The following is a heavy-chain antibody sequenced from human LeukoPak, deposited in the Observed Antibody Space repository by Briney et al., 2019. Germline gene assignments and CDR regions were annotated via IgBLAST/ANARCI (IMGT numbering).Heavy chain of an antibody. V-gene: IGHV3-15*01. CDR2: IKSKTDGGTT. CDR1: GFTFSNAW. CDR3: TTDIVVLDPGY. J-gene: IGHJ4*02. Sequence: GGSLRLSCAASGFTFSNAWMSWVHQAPGKGLEWVGRIKSKTDGGTTDYAAPVKGRFTISRDDSKNTLYLQMNSLKTEDTAVYYCTTDIVVLDPGYWGQGTLVTVSS. D-gene: IGHD2-21*01.